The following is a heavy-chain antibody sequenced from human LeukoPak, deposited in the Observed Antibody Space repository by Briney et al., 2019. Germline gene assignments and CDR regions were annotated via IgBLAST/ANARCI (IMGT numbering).Heavy chain of an antibody. Sequence: GGSLRLSCAASGFTFSSYAMHWVRQAPGKGLEWVAVISYDGSNKYYADSVKGRFTISRDNSKNTLYLQMNSLRAEDTAVYYCARVRGVEGYSYGTHYYFDYWGQGTLVTVSS. CDR1: GFTFSSYA. J-gene: IGHJ4*02. CDR2: ISYDGSNK. CDR3: ARVRGVEGYSYGTHYYFDY. V-gene: IGHV3-30*04. D-gene: IGHD5-18*01.